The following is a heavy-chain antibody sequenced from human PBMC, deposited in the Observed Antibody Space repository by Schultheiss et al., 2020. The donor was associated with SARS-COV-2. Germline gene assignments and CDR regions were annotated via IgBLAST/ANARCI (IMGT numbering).Heavy chain of an antibody. Sequence: SQTLSLTCAVYGGSFSDYCWTWIRQPPGKGLEWIGYIYYSGSTNYNPSLKSRVTISVDTSKNQFSLKLSSVTASDTAMYYCAREGGPHTYDNVDHFYYYMGVWGKGTSVTVSS. CDR1: GGSFSDYC. CDR3: AREGGPHTYDNVDHFYYYMGV. CDR2: IYYSGST. V-gene: IGHV4-34*11. D-gene: IGHD5-18*01. J-gene: IGHJ6*03.